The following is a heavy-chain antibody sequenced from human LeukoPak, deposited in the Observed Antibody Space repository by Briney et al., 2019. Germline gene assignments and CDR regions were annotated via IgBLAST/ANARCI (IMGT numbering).Heavy chain of an antibody. CDR1: GGSISSYY. J-gene: IGHJ4*02. CDR3: ARVVYA. D-gene: IGHD6-6*01. V-gene: IGHV4-59*01. Sequence: PSETLSLTCTVAGGSISSYYWSWIRQPPGKGLEWIGYIYYSGSTNYPPSLKSRVSISVDTSNNQFCLKLSSVTAADTAVYYCARVVYAWGQGTLVTVSS. CDR2: IYYSGST.